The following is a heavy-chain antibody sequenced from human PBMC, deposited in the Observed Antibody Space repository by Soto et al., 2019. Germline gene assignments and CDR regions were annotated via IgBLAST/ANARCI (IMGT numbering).Heavy chain of an antibody. Sequence: PGWSLRLSCASSVFTFISYNMKWVRQAPGKGLEWVSSISSSSSYIYYADSVKGRFTISRDNAKNSLYLQMNSLRAEDTAVYYCATESPVFDYYYGMDVWGQGTTVTVSS. CDR2: ISSSSSYI. CDR3: ATESPVFDYYYGMDV. D-gene: IGHD2-8*01. V-gene: IGHV3-21*01. J-gene: IGHJ6*02. CDR1: VFTFISYN.